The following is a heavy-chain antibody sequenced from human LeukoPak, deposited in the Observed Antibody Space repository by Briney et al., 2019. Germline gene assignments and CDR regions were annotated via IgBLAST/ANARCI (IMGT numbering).Heavy chain of an antibody. V-gene: IGHV4-39*07. J-gene: IGHJ3*02. D-gene: IGHD2-15*01. CDR2: IYYSGST. CDR1: GGSISSSSYY. Sequence: SETLSLTCTVSGGSISSSSYYWGWIRQPPGKGLEWIGSIYYSGSTYYNPSLKSRVTISVDTSKNQFSLKLSSVTAADTAVYYCAREKEVVATPEAFDIWGQGTMVTVSS. CDR3: AREKEVVATPEAFDI.